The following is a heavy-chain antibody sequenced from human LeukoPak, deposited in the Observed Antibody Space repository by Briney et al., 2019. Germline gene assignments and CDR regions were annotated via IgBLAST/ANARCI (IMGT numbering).Heavy chain of an antibody. CDR2: IKSDGSLT. D-gene: IGHD2-21*02. CDR3: ARAWVVSGMDF. J-gene: IGHJ3*01. CDR1: GFTFSNYW. Sequence: PGGSLRLSCAASGFTFSNYWMFWVRQAPGKGLVYVTRIKSDGSLTNYADSVKGRFTISRDNEKNTLHLQMNSLRAEDTAVYYCARAWVVSGMDFWGQGTMVTVSS. V-gene: IGHV3-74*01.